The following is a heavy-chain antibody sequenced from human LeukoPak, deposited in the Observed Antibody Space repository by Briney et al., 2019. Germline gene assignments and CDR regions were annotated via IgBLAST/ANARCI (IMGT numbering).Heavy chain of an antibody. J-gene: IGHJ4*02. Sequence: ASVKVSCKASGYTFGAYYMYWVRQAPGQGLEWMGWISAYNGNTNYAQKLQGRVTMTTDTSTSTAYMELRSLRSDDTAVYYCARDVAAAGTKYFDYWGQGTLVTVSS. CDR2: ISAYNGNT. CDR1: GYTFGAYY. D-gene: IGHD6-13*01. CDR3: ARDVAAAGTKYFDY. V-gene: IGHV1-18*04.